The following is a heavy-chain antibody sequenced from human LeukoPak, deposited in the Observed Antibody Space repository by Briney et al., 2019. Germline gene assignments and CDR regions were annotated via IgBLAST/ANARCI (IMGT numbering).Heavy chain of an antibody. V-gene: IGHV3-48*02. D-gene: IGHD1-26*01. CDR3: ARGPSHSGSYDSDY. Sequence: GGSLRLSCAASGFTFSSYSMNWVRQAPGKGLEWVSYISSSSSTIYYADSVKGRFTISRDNAKNSLYLQMNSLRDEDTAVYYCARGPSHSGSYDSDYWGQGTLVTVSS. J-gene: IGHJ4*02. CDR2: ISSSSSTI. CDR1: GFTFSSYS.